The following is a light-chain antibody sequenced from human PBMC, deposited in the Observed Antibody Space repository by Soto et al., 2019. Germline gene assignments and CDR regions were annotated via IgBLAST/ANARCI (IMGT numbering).Light chain of an antibody. CDR2: KAS. V-gene: IGKV1-5*03. Sequence: DIQMTQSPSTLSVSVGDRFTMTCRSSQTISSWLAWYQQKPGKAPKLLIYKASTLKSGVPSRFSGSGSGTEFTLTISSLQPDDFGVYYCQQRWHWPSNTFGQGTRLEI. CDR3: QQRWHWPSNT. CDR1: QTISSW. J-gene: IGKJ5*01.